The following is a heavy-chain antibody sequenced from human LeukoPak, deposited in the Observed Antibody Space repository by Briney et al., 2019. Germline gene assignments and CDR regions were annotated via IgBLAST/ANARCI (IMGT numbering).Heavy chain of an antibody. J-gene: IGHJ4*02. CDR1: GFTFSSYG. V-gene: IGHV3-30*02. Sequence: GGSLRLSCAASGFTFSSYGMHWVRQAPGKGLEWVAFIRYDGSNKYYADSVKGRFTISRDNSKNTLYLQMNSLRAEDTAVYYCAKDGNYYGSGSYYKTFDYWGQGTLVTVSS. D-gene: IGHD3-10*01. CDR2: IRYDGSNK. CDR3: AKDGNYYGSGSYYKTFDY.